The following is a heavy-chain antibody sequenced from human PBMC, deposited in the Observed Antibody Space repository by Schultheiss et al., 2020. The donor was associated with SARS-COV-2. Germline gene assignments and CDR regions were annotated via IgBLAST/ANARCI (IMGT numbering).Heavy chain of an antibody. CDR1: GFTFSSYW. Sequence: GGSLRLSCAASGFTFSSYWMHWVRQAPGKGLEWVSVISGTGGSTYYADSVKGRFTVSRDNSKNTLYLQMNSLRAEDTAVYYCAKDQYSVAAGGIDYWGQGTLVTVSS. V-gene: IGHV3-23*01. D-gene: IGHD6-19*01. CDR2: ISGTGGST. CDR3: AKDQYSVAAGGIDY. J-gene: IGHJ4*02.